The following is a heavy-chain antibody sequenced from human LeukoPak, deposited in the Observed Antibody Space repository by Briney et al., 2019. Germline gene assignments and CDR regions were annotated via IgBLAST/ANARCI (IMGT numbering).Heavy chain of an antibody. CDR1: GGSISSYY. Sequence: SETLSLTCTVSGGSISSYYWSWIRQPPGKGLEWIGYIYYSGSTNYNPSLKSRVTISVDTPKNQFSLKLSSVTAADTAVYYCARRISDAFDIWGQGTMVTVSS. J-gene: IGHJ3*02. V-gene: IGHV4-59*01. CDR2: IYYSGST. CDR3: ARRISDAFDI.